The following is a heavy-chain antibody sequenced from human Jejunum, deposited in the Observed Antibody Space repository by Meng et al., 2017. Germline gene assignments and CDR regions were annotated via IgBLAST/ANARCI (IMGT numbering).Heavy chain of an antibody. J-gene: IGHJ4*02. CDR3: ARDLNWVVWDY. D-gene: IGHD3/OR15-3a*01. Sequence: GESLKISCATSGFTFSSYEMNWVRQAPGKGLEWVSYIGPTGTTIYYADSVKGRFTISRDNAKDTLYLQMNSLRAEDTAVYYCARDLNWVVWDYWGQGTLVTVSS. CDR2: IGPTGTTI. CDR1: GFTFSSYE. V-gene: IGHV3-48*03.